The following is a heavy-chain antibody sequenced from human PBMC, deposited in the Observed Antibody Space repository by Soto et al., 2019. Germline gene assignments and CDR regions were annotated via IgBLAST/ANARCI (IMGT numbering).Heavy chain of an antibody. Sequence: ASVKVSCKASGYTFTGYYMHWVRQAPGQGLEWMGWINPNSGGTNYAQKFQGWVTMTRDTSISTAYMELSRLRSDDTAVYYCARGGVVAARRLYYYGMDVWGQGTTVTVSS. CDR2: INPNSGGT. D-gene: IGHD2-15*01. V-gene: IGHV1-2*04. J-gene: IGHJ6*02. CDR3: ARGGVVAARRLYYYGMDV. CDR1: GYTFTGYY.